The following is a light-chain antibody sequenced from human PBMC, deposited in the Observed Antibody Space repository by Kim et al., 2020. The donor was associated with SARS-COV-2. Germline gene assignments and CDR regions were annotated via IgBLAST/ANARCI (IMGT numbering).Light chain of an antibody. J-gene: IGKJ1*01. CDR3: QQYGSSPWT. V-gene: IGKV3-20*01. CDR1: QSVSSSY. CDR2: GAS. Sequence: SPGERAILSCRASQSVSSSYLAWYQQKPGQAPRLLIYGASSRATGIPDRFSGSGSGTDFTLTISRLEPEDFAVYYCQQYGSSPWTFGQGTKVEIK.